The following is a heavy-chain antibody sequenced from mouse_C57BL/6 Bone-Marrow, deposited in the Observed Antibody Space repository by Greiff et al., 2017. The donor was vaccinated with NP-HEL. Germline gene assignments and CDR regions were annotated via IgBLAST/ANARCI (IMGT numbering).Heavy chain of an antibody. J-gene: IGHJ4*01. CDR2: ISSGGSYT. CDR1: GFTFSSYG. CDR3: ARLRLGYAMDY. Sequence: EVQLQQSGGDLVKPGGSLKLSCAASGFTFSSYGMSWVRQTPDKRLEWVATISSGGSYTYYPDSVKGRFTISRDNAKNTLYLQMSSLKSEDTAMYYCARLRLGYAMDYWGQGTSVTVSS. V-gene: IGHV5-6*01. D-gene: IGHD2-12*01.